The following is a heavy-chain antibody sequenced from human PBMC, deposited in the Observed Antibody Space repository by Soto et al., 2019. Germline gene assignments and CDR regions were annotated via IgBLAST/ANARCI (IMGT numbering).Heavy chain of an antibody. V-gene: IGHV3-9*01. J-gene: IGHJ4*02. CDR2: ISWNSGSI. CDR3: AKAGGIAVAGNYFDY. D-gene: IGHD6-19*01. Sequence: PGGSLRLSCAASGFTIDDYAMHWVRQAPGKGLEWVSGISWNSGSIGYADSVKGRFTISRDNAKNSLYLQMNSLRAEDTALYYCAKAGGIAVAGNYFDYWGQGTLVTVSS. CDR1: GFTIDDYA.